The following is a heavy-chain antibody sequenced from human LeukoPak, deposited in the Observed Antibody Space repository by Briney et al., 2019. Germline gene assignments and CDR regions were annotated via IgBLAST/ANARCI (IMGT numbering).Heavy chain of an antibody. CDR1: GFTFTDYL. D-gene: IGHD1-26*01. V-gene: IGHV3-7*03. CDR3: ARDYFGSPSALDY. Sequence: GGSLRLSCAASGFTFTDYLMTWVRQAPGKGLEWVADIKADGSEKYYVDSVKGRFTISRDNAKNSLYLQMNSLRAEDTALYYCARDYFGSPSALDYWGQGTLVTVSS. J-gene: IGHJ4*02. CDR2: IKADGSEK.